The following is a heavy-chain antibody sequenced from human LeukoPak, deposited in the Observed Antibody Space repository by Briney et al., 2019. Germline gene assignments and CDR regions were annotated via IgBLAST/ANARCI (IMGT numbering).Heavy chain of an antibody. Sequence: PSETLSLTCTVSGGSISSYYWSWIRQPPGKGLEWIGEINHSGSTNYNPSLKSRVTISVDTSKNQFSLKLSSVTAADTAVYYCARGYYDYSNWFDPWGQGTLVTVSS. CDR2: INHSGST. J-gene: IGHJ5*02. D-gene: IGHD4-11*01. CDR3: ARGYYDYSNWFDP. CDR1: GGSISSYY. V-gene: IGHV4-34*01.